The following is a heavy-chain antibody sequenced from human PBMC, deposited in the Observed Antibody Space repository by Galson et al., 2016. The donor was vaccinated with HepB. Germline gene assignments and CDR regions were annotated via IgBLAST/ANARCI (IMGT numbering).Heavy chain of an antibody. D-gene: IGHD3-16*01. CDR3: ARVLGSSGGHTLYGMDV. J-gene: IGHJ6*02. CDR1: GFTFDDYA. Sequence: SLRLSCAASGFTFDDYAFHWVRQGPGKGLEWVADINWNSGTIAYADSVRGRFTISRDNAKNSLFLQMNSLTAEDTALYYCARVLGSSGGHTLYGMDVWGRGTMVTVSS. CDR2: INWNSGTI. V-gene: IGHV3-9*01.